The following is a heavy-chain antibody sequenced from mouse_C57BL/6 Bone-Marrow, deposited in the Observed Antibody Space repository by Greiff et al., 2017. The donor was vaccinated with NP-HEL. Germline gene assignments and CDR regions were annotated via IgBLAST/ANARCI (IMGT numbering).Heavy chain of an antibody. D-gene: IGHD1-1*01. CDR3: ARDEGYYTPY. CDR2: ISDGGSYT. CDR1: GFTFSSYA. Sequence: EVHLVESGEGLVKPGGSLKLSCAASGFTFSSYAMSWVRQTPEKRLEWVATISDGGSYTYYPDNVKGRFTISRDNAKNNLYLQMSHLKSEDTAMYYCARDEGYYTPYWGQGTLVTVSA. V-gene: IGHV5-4*01. J-gene: IGHJ3*01.